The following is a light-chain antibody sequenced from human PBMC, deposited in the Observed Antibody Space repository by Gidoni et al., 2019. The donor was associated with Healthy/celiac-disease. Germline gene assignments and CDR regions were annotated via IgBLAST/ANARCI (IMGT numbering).Light chain of an antibody. V-gene: IGLV1-40*01. CDR2: DNS. Sequence: QSVLTQPPSVSGAPGQRVTLSCTGSSSNIGAGYDVHWYQQLPGTAPKLLIYDNSNRPSGVPDRFSGSKSANSASLAIAGLQAEDEADYYCQSYDNSLSGYVFGTGTKVTVL. J-gene: IGLJ1*01. CDR1: SSNIGAGYD. CDR3: QSYDNSLSGYV.